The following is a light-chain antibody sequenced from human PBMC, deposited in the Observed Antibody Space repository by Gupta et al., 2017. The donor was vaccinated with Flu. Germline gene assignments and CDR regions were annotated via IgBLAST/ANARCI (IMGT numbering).Light chain of an antibody. V-gene: IGKV2-30*01. CDR2: KNS. CDR1: QGLVCADGNQY. CDR3: MHYFEWPWT. J-gene: IGKJ1*01. Sequence: TQSPLSLPVTTGQSVSIRVKSSQGLVCADGNQYLHWVQQRPGQSPRRLIYKNSNRDCGVPDRFSGTGSGTDFTLRISRGEAEDVGIYYCMHYFEWPWTFGQGTKVEIK.